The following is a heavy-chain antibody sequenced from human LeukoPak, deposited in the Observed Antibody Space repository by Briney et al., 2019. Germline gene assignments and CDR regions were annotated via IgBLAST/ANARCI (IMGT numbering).Heavy chain of an antibody. V-gene: IGHV3-23*01. D-gene: IGHD2-21*02. J-gene: IGHJ4*02. CDR2: ISGSGGST. CDR1: GFTFSSYA. Sequence: GGSLRLSCTASGFTFSSYAMSWVRQAPGKGLEWVSAISGSGGSTYYADSVKGRFTISRDNSKNTLYLQMNSLRAEDTAVYYCAKGVIGVTGLFDYWGQGALVTVSS. CDR3: AKGVIGVTGLFDY.